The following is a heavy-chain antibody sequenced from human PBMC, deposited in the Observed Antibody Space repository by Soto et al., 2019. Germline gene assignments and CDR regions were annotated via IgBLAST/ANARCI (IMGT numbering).Heavy chain of an antibody. V-gene: IGHV3-23*01. J-gene: IGHJ5*02. CDR1: GFSFSTYG. D-gene: IGHD1-1*01. CDR2: VSGGSGVT. Sequence: EMQLLESGGGLVQPGGSLRLSCVVSGFSFSTYGVTWVRQAPGKGLEWVCGVSGGSGVTHSTDSVKGRFTISADDSKNTVYLQMHSLRGEDTAVYYCTRWNGYGDLWGQGTLVTVSS. CDR3: TRWNGYGDL.